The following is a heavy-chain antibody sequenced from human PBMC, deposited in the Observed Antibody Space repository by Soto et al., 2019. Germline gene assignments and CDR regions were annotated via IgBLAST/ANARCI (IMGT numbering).Heavy chain of an antibody. CDR2: ISYDGSNK. Sequence: GGSLRLSCAASGFTFSRYGMHWVRQAPGKGLEWVAVISYDGSNKYYADSVKGRFTISRDNSKNTLYLQMNSLRAEDTAVYYCAKDRSIYSSSWSPFGYWGQGTLVTVSS. J-gene: IGHJ4*02. V-gene: IGHV3-30*18. D-gene: IGHD6-13*01. CDR3: AKDRSIYSSSWSPFGY. CDR1: GFTFSRYG.